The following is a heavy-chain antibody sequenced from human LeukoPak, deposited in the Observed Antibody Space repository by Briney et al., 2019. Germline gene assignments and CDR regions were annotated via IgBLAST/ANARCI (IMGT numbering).Heavy chain of an antibody. V-gene: IGHV3-23*01. CDR1: GFTFSSYA. CDR2: ISGSGGST. D-gene: IGHD3-3*01. Sequence: GGSLRLSCAASGFTFSSYAMSWVRQAPGKGLEWVSAISGSGGSTYYADSVKGRFTISRDNSKNTLYLQMNSLRAEDTAVYYCAKFRGSSITIFGADYWGQGTLVTVSS. J-gene: IGHJ4*02. CDR3: AKFRGSSITIFGADY.